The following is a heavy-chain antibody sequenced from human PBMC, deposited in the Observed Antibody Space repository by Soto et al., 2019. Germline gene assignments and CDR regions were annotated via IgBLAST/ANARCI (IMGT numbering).Heavy chain of an antibody. Sequence: ASVKVSCKASGGTFISYAISWVRQAPGQGLEWMGGIIPIFGTANYAQKFQGRVTITADESTSTAYMELSSLRSEDTAVYYCARTPDPTSGAADYWGQGTLVTVSS. D-gene: IGHD2-15*01. CDR1: GGTFISYA. CDR3: ARTPDPTSGAADY. J-gene: IGHJ4*02. CDR2: IIPIFGTA. V-gene: IGHV1-69*13.